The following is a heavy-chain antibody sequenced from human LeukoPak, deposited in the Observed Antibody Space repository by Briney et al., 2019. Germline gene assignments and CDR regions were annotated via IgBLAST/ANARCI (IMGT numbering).Heavy chain of an antibody. CDR1: GGSISSSSYY. CDR2: IYYSGST. D-gene: IGHD5-24*01. Sequence: SETLSLTCTVSGGSISSSSYYWGWIRQPPGKELESIGTIYYSGSTYYNPSLKSRVTISVDTSKNQFSLKLSSVTAADTAVYYCARQPEMATDYWGQGTLVTVSS. J-gene: IGHJ4*02. V-gene: IGHV4-39*01. CDR3: ARQPEMATDY.